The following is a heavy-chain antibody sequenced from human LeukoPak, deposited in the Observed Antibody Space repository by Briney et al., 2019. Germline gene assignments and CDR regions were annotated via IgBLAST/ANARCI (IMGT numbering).Heavy chain of an antibody. J-gene: IGHJ4*02. CDR1: GGSISSSSYY. Sequence: SETLSLTCTVSGGSISSSSYYWGWIRQPPGKGLEWIGSIYYSGSTYYNPSLKSRVTISVDTSKNQLSLKLSSVTAADTAVYYCARENCSGGSCYDYWGQGTLVTVSS. D-gene: IGHD2-15*01. V-gene: IGHV4-39*02. CDR3: ARENCSGGSCYDY. CDR2: IYYSGST.